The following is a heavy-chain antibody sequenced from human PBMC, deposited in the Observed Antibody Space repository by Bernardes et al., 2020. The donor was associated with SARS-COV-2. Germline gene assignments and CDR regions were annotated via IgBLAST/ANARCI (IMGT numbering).Heavy chain of an antibody. CDR1: GYTFTSYG. D-gene: IGHD3-10*01. Sequence: ASVQVYCKAFGYTFTSYGINWVRQAPGQGLEWMGWISAYNGNTKYAQKLQGRLTMTTDTSTSTAYMELRSLRSDDTAVYYCARVGYAFGELGRSGNYWGQGTLVTVSS. J-gene: IGHJ4*02. CDR2: ISAYNGNT. CDR3: ARVGYAFGELGRSGNY. V-gene: IGHV1-18*01.